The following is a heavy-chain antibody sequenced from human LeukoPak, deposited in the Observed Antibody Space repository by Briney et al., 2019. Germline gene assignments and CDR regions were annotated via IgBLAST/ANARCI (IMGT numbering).Heavy chain of an antibody. D-gene: IGHD1-14*01. CDR3: ARSGDRIDFDY. CDR1: GGSFSGYY. Sequence: SETLSLTCAVYGGSFSGYYWSWIRQPPGKGLEWIGEINHSGSTNYNPSLKSRVTISVDTSKNQFSLKLSSVTAADTAVYYCARSGDRIDFDYWGQGILVTVSS. J-gene: IGHJ4*02. CDR2: INHSGST. V-gene: IGHV4-34*01.